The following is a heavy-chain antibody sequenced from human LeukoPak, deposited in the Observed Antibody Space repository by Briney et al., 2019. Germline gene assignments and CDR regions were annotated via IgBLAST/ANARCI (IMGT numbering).Heavy chain of an antibody. D-gene: IGHD3-10*01. Sequence: GGSLRLSCAASGFTFSSYGMHWVRQAPGKGLEWVAVIWYDGSNKYYADSVKGRFTISRDNSKNPLYLQMDSLRAEDTAVYYCARDYYYGSGSYVDYWGQGTLVTVSS. J-gene: IGHJ4*02. CDR2: IWYDGSNK. CDR3: ARDYYYGSGSYVDY. V-gene: IGHV3-33*01. CDR1: GFTFSSYG.